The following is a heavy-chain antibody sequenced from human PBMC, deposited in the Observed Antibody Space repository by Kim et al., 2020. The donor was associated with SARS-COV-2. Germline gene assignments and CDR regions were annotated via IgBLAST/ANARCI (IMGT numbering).Heavy chain of an antibody. CDR2: WYY. J-gene: IGHJ4*02. Sequence: WYYDYAVSVKSRITINPDPSKNQFSLQLNSVTPEDTAVYYCARGNSRFDYWGQGTLVTVSS. D-gene: IGHD1-7*01. V-gene: IGHV6-1*01. CDR3: ARGNSRFDY.